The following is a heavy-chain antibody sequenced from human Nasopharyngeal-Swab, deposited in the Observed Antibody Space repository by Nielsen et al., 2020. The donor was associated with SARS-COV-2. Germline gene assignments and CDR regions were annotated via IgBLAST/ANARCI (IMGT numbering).Heavy chain of an antibody. CDR3: AKSSSWNHYYYYGMDV. Sequence: GESLKISCAASGFTFSSYGMHWVRQAPGKGLEWVAVISYDGSNKYYADSVKGRFTISRDNSKNTLYLQMNSLRAEDTAVYYCAKSSSWNHYYYYGMDVRGQGTTVTVSS. CDR2: ISYDGSNK. D-gene: IGHD6-13*01. CDR1: GFTFSSYG. V-gene: IGHV3-30*18. J-gene: IGHJ6*02.